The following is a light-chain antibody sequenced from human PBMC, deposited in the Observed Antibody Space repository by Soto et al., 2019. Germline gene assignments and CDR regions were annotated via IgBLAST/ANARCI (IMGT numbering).Light chain of an antibody. CDR1: HSVSSSY. CDR2: GAS. CDR3: QQYGSSPPYT. Sequence: EIVLTQSPGTLSLSPGERPTLSCRASHSVSSSYLAWYQQKPGQAPRLLIYGASSRATGIPDRFSGSGSGTDFTLTISRLEPEDFAVYYCQQYGSSPPYTFGQGTKLEIK. J-gene: IGKJ2*01. V-gene: IGKV3-20*01.